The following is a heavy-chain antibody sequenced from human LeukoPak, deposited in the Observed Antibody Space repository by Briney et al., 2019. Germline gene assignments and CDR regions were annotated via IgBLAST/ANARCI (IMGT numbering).Heavy chain of an antibody. D-gene: IGHD5-24*01. CDR2: IRSKANSYAT. CDR1: GFTSSGSA. V-gene: IGHV3-73*01. Sequence: GGSLKLSCAASGFTSSGSAMHWVRQASGKGLEWVGRIRSKANSYATAYAASVKGRFTISRDDSKNTAYLQMNSLKTEDTAVYYCTASTDGYKSDYWGQGTLVIVSS. CDR3: TASTDGYKSDY. J-gene: IGHJ4*02.